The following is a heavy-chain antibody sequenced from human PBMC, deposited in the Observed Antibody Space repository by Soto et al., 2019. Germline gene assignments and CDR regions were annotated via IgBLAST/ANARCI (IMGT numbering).Heavy chain of an antibody. J-gene: IGHJ4*02. D-gene: IGHD6-13*01. CDR1: GFTFSSYA. V-gene: IGHV3-30-3*01. CDR3: ARDSPSEVAAGDY. Sequence: QVQLVESGGGVVQPGRSLRLSCAASGFTFSSYAMHWVRQAPGKGLEGVAVISYDGSNKYYADSVKGRFTISRDKSKNTLYLQMNSLRAEDTAVYYCARDSPSEVAAGDYWGQGTLVTVSS. CDR2: ISYDGSNK.